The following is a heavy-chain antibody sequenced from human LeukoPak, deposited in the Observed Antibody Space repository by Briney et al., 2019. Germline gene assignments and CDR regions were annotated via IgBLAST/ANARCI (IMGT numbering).Heavy chain of an antibody. CDR1: GGSITNFY. CDR2: IYYSGST. V-gene: IGHV4-59*01. CDR3: ARSTYYDMDV. J-gene: IGHJ6*02. D-gene: IGHD5/OR15-5a*01. Sequence: PETLSLTCSVSGGSITNFYWSWVRQPPGKGLEWIGYIYYSGSTNYNPSLKSRVTISIDTSKNQFSMKLSSVTATDTAVYYCARSTYYDMDVWGQGTTVTVSS.